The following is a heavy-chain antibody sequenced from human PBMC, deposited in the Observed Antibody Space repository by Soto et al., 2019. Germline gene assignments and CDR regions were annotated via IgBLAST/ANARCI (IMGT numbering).Heavy chain of an antibody. J-gene: IGHJ4*02. CDR2: INVSGALT. V-gene: IGHV3-23*01. CDR1: GFPFDAHG. CDR3: VKNGLDNSPSAIDS. D-gene: IGHD2-8*01. Sequence: GGSLRLSCAASGFPFDAHGMAWVRQSPGKGLQWVSSINVSGALTYYIESVKGRFTISRDNSEHTLYLQMNNLEADDTAIYYCVKNGLDNSPSAIDSWGPGTLVTVSS.